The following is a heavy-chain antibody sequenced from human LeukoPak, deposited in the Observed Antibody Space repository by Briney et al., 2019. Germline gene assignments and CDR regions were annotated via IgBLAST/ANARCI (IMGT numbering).Heavy chain of an antibody. Sequence: GGSLRLSCAASGFTFSSYNMNWVRQAPGEGLEWVSSITSSSSSIYYADSVKGRFTISRDNAKNSLYLQMNSLRPEDTAVYYCAREAAPVAAAQPDAVDIWGQGTMVTVSS. D-gene: IGHD2-15*01. V-gene: IGHV3-21*01. CDR2: ITSSSSSI. J-gene: IGHJ3*02. CDR1: GFTFSSYN. CDR3: AREAAPVAAAQPDAVDI.